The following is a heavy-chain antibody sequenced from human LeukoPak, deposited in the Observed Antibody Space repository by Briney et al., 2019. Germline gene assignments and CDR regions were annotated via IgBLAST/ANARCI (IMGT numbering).Heavy chain of an antibody. CDR1: GGSISSGSYY. CDR3: ARDSSGWSRLDY. CDR2: IYTSGST. Sequence: SQSLSLTCTVSGGSISSGSYYWSWIRQPAGKGLEWIGRIYTSGSTNYNPSLKSRVTISADTSKNQFSLKLSSVTAADTAVYYCARDSSGWSRLDYWGQGTLVTVSS. V-gene: IGHV4-61*02. D-gene: IGHD6-19*01. J-gene: IGHJ4*02.